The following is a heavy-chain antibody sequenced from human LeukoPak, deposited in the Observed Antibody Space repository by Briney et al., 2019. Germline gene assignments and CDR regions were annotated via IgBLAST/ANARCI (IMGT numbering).Heavy chain of an antibody. Sequence: SETLSLTCSVSGASITQHYWSWIRQPPGKGLEYIGYFYYDGSTNYTSSVRSRVTILVDTSKSQFTLNLRSVTAADTAKYYCTRGITGHYRSLGSFAFDIWGQGTMVAVSS. D-gene: IGHD3-10*01. CDR2: FYYDGST. J-gene: IGHJ3*02. V-gene: IGHV4-59*11. CDR1: GASITQHY. CDR3: TRGITGHYRSLGSFAFDI.